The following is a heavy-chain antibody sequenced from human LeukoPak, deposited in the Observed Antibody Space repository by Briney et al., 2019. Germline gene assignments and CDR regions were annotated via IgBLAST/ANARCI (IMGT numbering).Heavy chain of an antibody. CDR1: GFTFSSYA. V-gene: IGHV3-30-3*01. CDR3: ARDPDGYSSGWYPWFDP. CDR2: ISYDGSNK. J-gene: IGHJ5*02. D-gene: IGHD6-19*01. Sequence: PGRSLRLSCAASGFTFSSYAMHWVRQAPGKGLEWVAVISYDGSNKYYADSVKGRFTISRDNSKNTLYLQMNSLRAEDTAVYYCARDPDGYSSGWYPWFDPWGQGTLVTVSS.